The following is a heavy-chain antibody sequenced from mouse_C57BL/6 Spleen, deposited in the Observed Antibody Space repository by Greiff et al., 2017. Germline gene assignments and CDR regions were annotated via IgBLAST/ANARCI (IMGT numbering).Heavy chain of an antibody. CDR2: IFPGSGST. CDR3: ARYYGNFYWYFDV. CDR1: GYTFTDYY. V-gene: IGHV1-75*01. J-gene: IGHJ1*03. D-gene: IGHD2-1*01. Sequence: VQGVESGPELVKPGASVKISCKASGYTFTDYYINWVKQRPGQGLEWIGWIFPGSGSTYYNEKFKGKATLTVDKSSSTAYMLLSSLTSEDSAVYFCARYYGNFYWYFDVWGTGTTVTVSS.